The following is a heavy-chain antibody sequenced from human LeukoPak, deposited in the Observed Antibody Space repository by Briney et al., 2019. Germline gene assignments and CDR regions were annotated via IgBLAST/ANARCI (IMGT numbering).Heavy chain of an antibody. D-gene: IGHD3-3*01. J-gene: IGHJ4*02. V-gene: IGHV3-23*01. CDR2: ISGSGGST. CDR1: GFTFNSYA. CDR3: AKGVGWSGYYYFDY. Sequence: GGSLRLSCAASGFTFNSYAMSWVRQAPGKGLEWVSAISGSGGSTHYANSVKGRFTISRDNSKNTLYLQMNSLRAEDTAVYYCAKGVGWSGYYYFDYWGQGTLVTVSS.